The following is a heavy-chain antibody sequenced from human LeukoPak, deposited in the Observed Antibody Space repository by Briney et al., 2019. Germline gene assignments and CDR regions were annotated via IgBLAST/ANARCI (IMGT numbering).Heavy chain of an antibody. D-gene: IGHD3-10*01. CDR1: GFTFSSHW. Sequence: GGSLRLSCAASGFTFSSHWMHWVRQAPGKGLEWVSAISGSGGSTYYADSVKGRFTISRDNSKNTLYLQMNSLRAEDTAVYYCAKRSGGSGSYYNQYFQHWGQGTLVTVSS. V-gene: IGHV3-23*01. J-gene: IGHJ1*01. CDR3: AKRSGGSGSYYNQYFQH. CDR2: ISGSGGST.